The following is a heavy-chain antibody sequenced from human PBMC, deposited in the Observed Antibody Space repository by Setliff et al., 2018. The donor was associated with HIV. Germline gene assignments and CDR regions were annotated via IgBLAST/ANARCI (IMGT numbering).Heavy chain of an antibody. CDR3: ARDFRPMATLRNELYY. D-gene: IGHD3-10*01. CDR2: INAGNGNT. CDR1: GYAFTSYA. Sequence: ASVKVSCKASGYAFTSYAMHWVRQAPGQRLEWMGWINAGNGNTKYSQKFQGRVTITRDTSASTAYMELSSLRSEDTAVYYCARDFRPMATLRNELYYWGQGTLVTVPQ. V-gene: IGHV1-3*01. J-gene: IGHJ4*02.